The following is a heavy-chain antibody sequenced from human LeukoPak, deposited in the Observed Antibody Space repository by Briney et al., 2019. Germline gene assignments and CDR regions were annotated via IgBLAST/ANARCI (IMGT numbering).Heavy chain of an antibody. J-gene: IGHJ4*02. CDR2: IHSDGSSI. Sequence: SGGSLRLSCAASGFTFSSYWMHWVRQAPGKGLVWVSRIHSDGSSISYVDSVKGRFTISRDNAKNTLYLQMNSLRAEDTAVYYCARDRGHFDYWGQGTLVTVSS. CDR1: GFTFSSYW. V-gene: IGHV3-74*01. CDR3: ARDRGHFDY.